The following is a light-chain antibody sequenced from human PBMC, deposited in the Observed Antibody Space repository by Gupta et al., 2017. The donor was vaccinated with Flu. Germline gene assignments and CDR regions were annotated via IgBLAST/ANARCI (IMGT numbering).Light chain of an antibody. CDR3: YSTDRSGDSWV. Sequence: GDELPKKYVSWYQQQSGQAPMLVIYEDNKRPSGLPERVSGSTSGTMATLTITGAQADDEGDYYCYSTDRSGDSWVFGGGTKLTV. CDR2: EDN. CDR1: ELPKKY. V-gene: IGLV3-10*01. J-gene: IGLJ3*02.